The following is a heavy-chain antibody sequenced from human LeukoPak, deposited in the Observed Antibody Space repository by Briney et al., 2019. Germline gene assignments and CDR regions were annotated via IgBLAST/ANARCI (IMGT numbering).Heavy chain of an antibody. CDR2: ISPDGDFK. V-gene: IGHV3-74*01. CDR3: ARDLSFSPDY. CDR1: GFTFRSSW. Sequence: GGSLRPSCAASGFTFRSSWMHWVRQVPGKGLVWVSHISPDGDFKDYADSVKGRFIISRDNAKNTLFLQMNRLRAEDTALYFCARDLSFSPDYWGQGTLVTVSS. J-gene: IGHJ4*02.